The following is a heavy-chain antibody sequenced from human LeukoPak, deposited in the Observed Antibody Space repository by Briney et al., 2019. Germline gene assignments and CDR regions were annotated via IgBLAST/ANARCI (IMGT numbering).Heavy chain of an antibody. J-gene: IGHJ6*03. Sequence: PGGSLRLSCAASGFTFSSYAMHWVRQAPGKGLEWVAVISYDGSNKYYADSVKGRFTISRDNSKNTLYLQMNSLRAEDTAVYYCARDFLERRFWGIISYYYYYMDVWGKGTTVTVSS. V-gene: IGHV3-30*04. D-gene: IGHD1-1*01. CDR1: GFTFSSYA. CDR3: ARDFLERRFWGIISYYYYYMDV. CDR2: ISYDGSNK.